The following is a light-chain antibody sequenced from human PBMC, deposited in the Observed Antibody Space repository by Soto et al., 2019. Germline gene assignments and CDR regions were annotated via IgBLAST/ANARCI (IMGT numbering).Light chain of an antibody. V-gene: IGLV3-9*01. CDR2: NDN. J-gene: IGLJ2*01. CDR1: NIGSKN. CDR3: QVWDNSTAF. Sequence: SYELTQPLSVSVALGQTARIPCGGSNIGSKNVHWYQQKPGQAPVLVIYNDNTRPSGIPERVSGSNSGSTATLTISRAQAGDEADYYCQVWDNSTAFIGGGTKLTVL.